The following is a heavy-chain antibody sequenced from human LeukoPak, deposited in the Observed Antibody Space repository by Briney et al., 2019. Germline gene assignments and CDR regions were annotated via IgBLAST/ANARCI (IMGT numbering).Heavy chain of an antibody. J-gene: IGHJ5*02. CDR2: FDLEDGET. CDR1: GYTLTELS. V-gene: IGHV1-24*01. Sequence: ASVKVSCKVSGYTLTELSMHWVRQAPGKGLEWMGGFDLEDGETIYAQKFQGRVTVTEDTSTDTAYMELSSLRSEDTAVYYCATATVTNWFDPWGQGTLVTVSS. CDR3: ATATVTNWFDP. D-gene: IGHD4-17*01.